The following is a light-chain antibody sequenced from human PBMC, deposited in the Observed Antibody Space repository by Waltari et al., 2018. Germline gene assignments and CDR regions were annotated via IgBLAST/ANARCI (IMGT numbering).Light chain of an antibody. CDR3: QNHERLPAT. CDR2: AAS. Sequence: LTQSPGTLSLSPGERATLSCRASQSIGTYLGWYQQKPGQAPRLLMYAASRRATGIPDRFSGSGSGTDFSLTISRLEPEDFAVYFCQNHERLPATFGQGTKVEIK. CDR1: QSIGTY. V-gene: IGKV3-20*01. J-gene: IGKJ1*01.